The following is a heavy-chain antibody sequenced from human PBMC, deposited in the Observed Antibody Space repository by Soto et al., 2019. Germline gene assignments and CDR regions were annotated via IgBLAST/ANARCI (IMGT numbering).Heavy chain of an antibody. J-gene: IGHJ6*03. CDR2: IIPKLGSA. CDR1: GGGNLRDYR. V-gene: IGHV1-69*13. Sequence: ASVKVSYKASGGGNLRDYRTTWVRRAPGQGLEWMGGIIPKLGSANYAQKFQGRVTVTADESTSTAYMELSSLRSEDTAVYYCAREYYYYYMDVWGKGTTVTV. CDR3: AREYYYYYMDV.